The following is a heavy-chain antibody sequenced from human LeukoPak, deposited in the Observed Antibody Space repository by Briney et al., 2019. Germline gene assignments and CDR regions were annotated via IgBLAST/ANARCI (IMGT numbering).Heavy chain of an antibody. CDR3: ARDYCSSTSCYALYYFDY. J-gene: IGHJ4*02. CDR1: GYPXTSYG. V-gene: IGHV1-18*01. CDR2: ISAYTGNT. D-gene: IGHD2-2*01. Sequence: ASVKVSCKASGYPXTSYGITWVRQAPGQGPEWMGWISAYTGNTNYAQKFQGRVSMTTGTSTSTAYMELRSLRSDDTAVYYCARDYCSSTSCYALYYFDYWGQGTLVTVSS.